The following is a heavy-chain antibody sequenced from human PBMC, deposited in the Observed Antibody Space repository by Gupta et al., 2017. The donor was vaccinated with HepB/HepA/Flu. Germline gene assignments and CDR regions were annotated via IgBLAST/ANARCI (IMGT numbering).Heavy chain of an antibody. CDR1: GFIFSNYA. CDR2: ISGRGDST. Sequence: EVQLLESGGGLVQPGGSLRLSCAASGFIFSNYAMSWVRQAPGKGLEWVSVISGRGDSTYYADSVKGRFTISRDNSKNTLYVQMNSLRAEDTAIYYCAKRHRDAFDIWGQGTMVTVA. CDR3: AKRHRDAFDI. V-gene: IGHV3-23*01. J-gene: IGHJ3*02.